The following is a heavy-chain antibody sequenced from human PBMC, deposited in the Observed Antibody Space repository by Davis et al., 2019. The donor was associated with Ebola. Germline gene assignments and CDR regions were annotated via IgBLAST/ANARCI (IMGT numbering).Heavy chain of an antibody. CDR1: GYTFTSYG. V-gene: IGHV1-18*04. J-gene: IGHJ4*02. CDR3: ARDSAGITMIVVVHPPDY. D-gene: IGHD3-22*01. CDR2: IIGDNGNT. Sequence: AASVKVSCKASGYTFTSYGISWVRQAPGQGLEWMGWIIGDNGNTNYAQKVQGRVTMTRDTSTSTAYMELRSLRSEDTAVYYCARDSAGITMIVVVHPPDYWGQGTLVTVSS.